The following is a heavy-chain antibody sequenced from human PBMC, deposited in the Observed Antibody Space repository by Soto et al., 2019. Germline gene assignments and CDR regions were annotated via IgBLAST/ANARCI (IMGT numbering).Heavy chain of an antibody. V-gene: IGHV3-33*01. CDR1: GFPFSSFG. Sequence: QVQLVESGGGVVQPGGSLRLSSEASGFPFSSFGIHWVRQAPGKGLEWLAIIWNDGSNEYYADSVKGRFTISRDNSKNTVYLQVSNLRAEDTAVYFCARDQTDSGGYSDSWGHGTLVTVSS. CDR3: ARDQTDSGGYSDS. J-gene: IGHJ4*01. CDR2: IWNDGSNE. D-gene: IGHD2-15*01.